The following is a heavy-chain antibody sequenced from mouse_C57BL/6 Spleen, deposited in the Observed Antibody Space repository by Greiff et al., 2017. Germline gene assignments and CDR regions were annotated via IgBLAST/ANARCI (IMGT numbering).Heavy chain of an antibody. CDR3: ARGALSRQLRPLFAY. D-gene: IGHD3-2*02. J-gene: IGHJ3*01. V-gene: IGHV1-55*01. Sequence: QVQLQQPGAELVKPGASVKMSCKASGYTFTSYWITWVKQRPGQGLAWIGDIYPGSGSTNYNEKFKSKATLTVDTSSSTAYMQLSSLTSEDSAVYYCARGALSRQLRPLFAYWGQGTLVTVSA. CDR2: IYPGSGST. CDR1: GYTFTSYW.